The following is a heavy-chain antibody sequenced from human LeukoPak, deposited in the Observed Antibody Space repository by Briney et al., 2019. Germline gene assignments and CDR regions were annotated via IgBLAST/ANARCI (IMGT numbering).Heavy chain of an antibody. CDR2: INPNSGGT. CDR1: GYTFTGYH. D-gene: IGHD3-16*01. CDR3: VRRGYGY. V-gene: IGHV1-2*02. Sequence: ASVNVSFMASGYTFTGYHMHWLRQAPGQGLEWMGWINPNSGGTNYAQKFQGRVTMTRDTSISTAYMGLSRLRADDTAGDYCVRRGYGYWGQGTLVTGSS. J-gene: IGHJ4*02.